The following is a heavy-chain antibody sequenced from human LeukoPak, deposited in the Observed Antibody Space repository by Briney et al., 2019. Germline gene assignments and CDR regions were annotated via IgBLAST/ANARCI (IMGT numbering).Heavy chain of an antibody. CDR1: GFTFSSYA. Sequence: GRSLRLSCAASGFTFSSYAMHWVRQAPGKGLEWVAVISYDGSNKYYADSVKGRFTISRDNSKNTLYLQMNSLRAEDTAVYYCARDSSGWYAGGFDYWGQGTLVTVSS. D-gene: IGHD6-19*01. J-gene: IGHJ4*02. V-gene: IGHV3-30*04. CDR3: ARDSSGWYAGGFDY. CDR2: ISYDGSNK.